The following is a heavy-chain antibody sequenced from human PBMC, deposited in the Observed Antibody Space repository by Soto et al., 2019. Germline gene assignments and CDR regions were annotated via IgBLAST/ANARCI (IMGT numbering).Heavy chain of an antibody. D-gene: IGHD3-10*01. CDR3: ARITMVRGVRHGMDV. Sequence: GSLGLSCAASGFTFSSYAMSWVRQAPGKGLEWVSAISGSGGSTYYADSVKGRFTISRDNSKNTLYLQMNSLRAEDTAVYYCARITMVRGVRHGMDVWGQGTTVTVSS. J-gene: IGHJ6*02. CDR2: ISGSGGST. CDR1: GFTFSSYA. V-gene: IGHV3-23*01.